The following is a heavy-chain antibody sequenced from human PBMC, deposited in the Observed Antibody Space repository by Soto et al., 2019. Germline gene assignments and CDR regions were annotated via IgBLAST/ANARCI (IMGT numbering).Heavy chain of an antibody. Sequence: QVQLVQSGSEVKKPGASVRLSCKASGYTFTSYAVYWVRQAPGQRLEWMGWNNPANGDTKYSQKFQDRVIVSRDTSASTAYMDLRSLRSEDTAVYYCARDTGYCSGGSCFLYYMDVWGKGTTVTVSS. V-gene: IGHV1-3*01. J-gene: IGHJ6*03. CDR1: GYTFTSYA. CDR2: NNPANGDT. CDR3: ARDTGYCSGGSCFLYYMDV. D-gene: IGHD2-15*01.